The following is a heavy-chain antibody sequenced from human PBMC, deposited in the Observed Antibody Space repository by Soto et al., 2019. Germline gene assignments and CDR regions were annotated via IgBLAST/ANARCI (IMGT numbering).Heavy chain of an antibody. CDR1: GGSISSGGYY. Sequence: SETLSLTCTVSGGSISSGGYYWSWIRQHPGKSLEWIGYIYYSGSTYYNPSLKSRVTISVDTSKNQFSLKLSSVTAADKAVYYCARAVRAYCGGDCYPNWFDPWGQGTLVTVS. CDR3: ARAVRAYCGGDCYPNWFDP. CDR2: IYYSGST. D-gene: IGHD2-21*02. J-gene: IGHJ5*02. V-gene: IGHV4-31*03.